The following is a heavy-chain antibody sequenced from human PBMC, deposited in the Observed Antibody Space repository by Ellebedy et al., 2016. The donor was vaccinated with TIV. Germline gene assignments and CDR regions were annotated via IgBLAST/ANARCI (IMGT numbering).Heavy chain of an antibody. CDR2: INPSGGST. V-gene: IGHV1-46*01. J-gene: IGHJ4*02. D-gene: IGHD3-10*01. Sequence: ASVKVSCKASGYTFINYYMHWVRQAPGQGLEWMGIINPSGGSTSYAQKFQGRVTMTRDTSTSTVYMELSSLRSEDTAVYYCARDLYYYGSGSYRNAGGGFDYWGQGTLVTVSS. CDR1: GYTFINYY. CDR3: ARDLYYYGSGSYRNAGGGFDY.